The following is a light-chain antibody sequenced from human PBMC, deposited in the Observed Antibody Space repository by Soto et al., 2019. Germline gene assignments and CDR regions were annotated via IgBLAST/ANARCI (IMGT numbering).Light chain of an antibody. Sequence: EIVLTRSPGTLSLSPGEGATLSCSASQSVSSSYLAWYQQKPGQAPRLLIYGASSRATGVPDRFSGSGSGTDFTLTITRLEPDDFAVYYCQQYGTSPRTFGQGTKVDIK. CDR2: GAS. CDR1: QSVSSSY. J-gene: IGKJ1*01. CDR3: QQYGTSPRT. V-gene: IGKV3-20*01.